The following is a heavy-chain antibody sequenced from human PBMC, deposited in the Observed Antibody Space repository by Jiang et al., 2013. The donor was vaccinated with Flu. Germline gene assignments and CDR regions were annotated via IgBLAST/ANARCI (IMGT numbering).Heavy chain of an antibody. Sequence: GAEVKKPGASVKVSCKASGYTFTSYAMHWVRQAPGQRLGWMGWINAGNGNTKYSQKFQGRVTITRDTSASTAYMELSSLRSEDTAVYYCASSGSETWDYFDYWGQGTLVTVSS. CDR2: INAGNGNT. CDR1: GYTFTSYA. V-gene: IGHV1-3*01. D-gene: IGHD3-10*01. J-gene: IGHJ4*02. CDR3: ASSGSETWDYFDY.